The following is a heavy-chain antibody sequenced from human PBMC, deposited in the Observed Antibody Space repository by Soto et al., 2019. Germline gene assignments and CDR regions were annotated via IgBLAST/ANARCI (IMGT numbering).Heavy chain of an antibody. D-gene: IGHD1-1*01. CDR1: GYTFTSYD. J-gene: IGHJ6*03. CDR2: MNPNSGNT. CDR3: ARGGNWNDAFGDYYYYMDV. V-gene: IGHV1-8*01. Sequence: ASVKVSCKASGYTFTSYDINWVRQATGQGLEWMGWMNPNSGNTGYAQKFQGRVTMTRNTSISTAYMELSSLRSEDTAVYYCARGGNWNDAFGDYYYYMDVWGKGTTVTVSS.